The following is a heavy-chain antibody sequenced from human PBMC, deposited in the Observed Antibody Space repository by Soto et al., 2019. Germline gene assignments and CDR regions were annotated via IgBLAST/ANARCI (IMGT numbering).Heavy chain of an antibody. V-gene: IGHV3-15*01. CDR1: GFTFSNAW. J-gene: IGHJ4*02. CDR3: PTDPHPHRLSSGYYLQLDY. CDR2: IKSKTDGGTT. Sequence: GGSLRLSCAASGFTFSNAWMSWVRQAPGKGLEWVGRIKSKTDGGTTDYAAPVKGRFTISRDDSKNTLYLQMNSLKTEDTAVYYCPTDPHPHRLSSGYYLQLDYWGQGTLVTVSS. D-gene: IGHD3-22*01.